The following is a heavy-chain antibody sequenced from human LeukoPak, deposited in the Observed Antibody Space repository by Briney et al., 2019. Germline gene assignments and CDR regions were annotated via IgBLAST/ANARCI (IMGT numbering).Heavy chain of an antibody. D-gene: IGHD3-10*01. Sequence: ASVKVSCKASGGTFSSYAISWVRQAPGQGLEWMGRIIPILGIANYAQKFQGRVTITADKSTSTAYMELSSLRSEDMAVYYCARGGNYGSGSYYGMDVWGQGTTVTVSS. CDR2: IIPILGIA. V-gene: IGHV1-69*04. CDR3: ARGGNYGSGSYYGMDV. J-gene: IGHJ6*02. CDR1: GGTFSSYA.